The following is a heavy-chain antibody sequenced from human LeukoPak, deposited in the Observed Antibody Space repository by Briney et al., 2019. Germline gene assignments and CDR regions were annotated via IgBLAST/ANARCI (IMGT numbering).Heavy chain of an antibody. CDR3: ARELEGFDI. D-gene: IGHD1-1*01. V-gene: IGHV4-59*01. Sequence: PSETLSLTCTVSGGSISSYYWSWIRQPPGKGLEWIGYIYYSGSTNYNPSLKSRVTISVDTSKNQFSLKLSTVTAADTAVYYCARELEGFDIWGQGTMVTVSS. CDR2: IYYSGST. CDR1: GGSISSYY. J-gene: IGHJ3*02.